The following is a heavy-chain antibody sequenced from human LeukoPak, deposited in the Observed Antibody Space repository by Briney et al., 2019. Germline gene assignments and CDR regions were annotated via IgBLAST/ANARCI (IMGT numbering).Heavy chain of an antibody. J-gene: IGHJ3*02. CDR2: IRYDGSNK. D-gene: IGHD3-10*01. V-gene: IGHV3-30*02. CDR3: AKDDWRRAPPSGVDAFDI. CDR1: GFTFSSYG. Sequence: GGSLRLSCAASGFTFSSYGMHWVRQAPGKGLEWVAFIRYDGSNKYYADSVKGRFTISRDNSKNTLYLQMNSLRAEDTAVYYCAKDDWRRAPPSGVDAFDIWGQGTMVTVSS.